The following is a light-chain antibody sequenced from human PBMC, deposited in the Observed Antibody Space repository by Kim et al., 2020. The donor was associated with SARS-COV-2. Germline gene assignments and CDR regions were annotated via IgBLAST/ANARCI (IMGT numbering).Light chain of an antibody. CDR2: TAS. J-gene: IGKJ4*01. CDR1: QGISSY. Sequence: DIQLTQSPSFLSASVGDRVTITCRASQGISSYLAWYQQKPGKAPNLLIYTASTLQSGVPSRFSGSGSGTEFTLTISSLQPEDFAIYYCQQLSNYPLTFGGGTKVDIK. V-gene: IGKV1-9*01. CDR3: QQLSNYPLT.